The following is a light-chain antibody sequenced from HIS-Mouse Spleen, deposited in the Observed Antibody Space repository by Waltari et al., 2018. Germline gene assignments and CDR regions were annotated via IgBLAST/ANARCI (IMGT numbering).Light chain of an antibody. CDR1: ALPKKY. J-gene: IGLJ2*01. V-gene: IGLV3-10*01. Sequence: SYELTQPPSVSVSPGQTARITCSGDALPKKYAYWYQQKSGQAPVLGINRDTKRPSGIPERFSGYSSGTMATLTISGAQVEDEADYYCYSTDSSGNHRVFGGGTKLTVL. CDR2: RDT. CDR3: YSTDSSGNHRV.